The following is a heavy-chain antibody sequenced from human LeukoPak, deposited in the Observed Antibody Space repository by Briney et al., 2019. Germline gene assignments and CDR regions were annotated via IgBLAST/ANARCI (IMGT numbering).Heavy chain of an antibody. CDR1: GASIRSYF. CDR2: VYDNDIS. V-gene: IGHV4-59*01. CDR3: ARGLVLATDDAFDI. Sequence: SETLSLTCSVSGASIRSYFWSWIRQSPGKGLEWIGYVYDNDISNFNPSLESRFTILVDRSKSQFSLKLRSVTAADTAVYYCARGLVLATDDAFDIWGPGTMVTVSS. J-gene: IGHJ3*02. D-gene: IGHD5-12*01.